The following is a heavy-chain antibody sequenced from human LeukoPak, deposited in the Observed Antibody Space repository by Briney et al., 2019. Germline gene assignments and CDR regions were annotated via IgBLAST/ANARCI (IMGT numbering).Heavy chain of an antibody. J-gene: IGHJ4*02. Sequence: SETLSLTCTVSGGSISSGVYYWSWIRQHPGKGLEWIGYIYYSGTTYYNPSLESRVTISVDTSKNQFSLKLSSVTAADTVVYYYASSDGVRAGYFDDWGQGTLVTVSS. D-gene: IGHD3-3*01. CDR1: GGSISSGVYY. CDR2: IYYSGTT. V-gene: IGHV4-31*03. CDR3: ASSDGVRAGYFDD.